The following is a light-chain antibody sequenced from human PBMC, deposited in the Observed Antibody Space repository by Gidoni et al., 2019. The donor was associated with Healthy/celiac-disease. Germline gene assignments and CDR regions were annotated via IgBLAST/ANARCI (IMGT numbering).Light chain of an antibody. CDR3: QQYDNLPMCS. CDR1: QDISNY. CDR2: DAS. J-gene: IGKJ2*04. V-gene: IGKV1-33*01. Sequence: DIQMTQSPSSLSASVGDRVIITCQASQDISNYLNWYQQKPGKAPKLLIYDASNLETGVPSRFSGSGSGTDFTFTISSLQPEDIATYYCQQYDNLPMCSFGQXTKLEIK.